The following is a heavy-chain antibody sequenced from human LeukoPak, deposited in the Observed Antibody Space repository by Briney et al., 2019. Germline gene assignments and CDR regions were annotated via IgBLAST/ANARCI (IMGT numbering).Heavy chain of an antibody. CDR1: GGSISSGDYY. J-gene: IGHJ4*02. Sequence: SETLSLTCTVSGGSISSGDYYWSWIRQPPGKGLEWIGYIYYSGSTSYNPSLKSRVTISVDTSKNQFSLKLSSVTAADTAVYYCARAGAAGYYDYVWGSYRSYYFDYWGQGTLVTVSS. CDR2: IYYSGST. CDR3: ARAGAAGYYDYVWGSYRSYYFDY. V-gene: IGHV4-30-4*01. D-gene: IGHD3-16*01.